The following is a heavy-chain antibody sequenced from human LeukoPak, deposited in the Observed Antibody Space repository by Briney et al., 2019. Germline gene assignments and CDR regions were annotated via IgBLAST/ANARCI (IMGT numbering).Heavy chain of an antibody. CDR3: ARVIAGAAGFWHDP. Sequence: LETLSLTCSVSGASISTDYWSWVRQPAGKGLEWIGRIYTGGTAKYNSSLKSRVTILVDRSKNQFSLKVTSVTAADTAVYYCARVIAGAAGFWHDPWGRGTLVTVSA. J-gene: IGHJ5*02. CDR1: GASISTDY. V-gene: IGHV4-4*07. CDR2: IYTGGTA. D-gene: IGHD1-26*01.